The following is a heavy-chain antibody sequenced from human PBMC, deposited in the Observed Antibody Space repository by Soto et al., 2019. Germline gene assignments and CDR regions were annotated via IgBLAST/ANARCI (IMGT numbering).Heavy chain of an antibody. CDR2: ISSSGGST. Sequence: EVQLLESGGGLVHPGGSLRLSCAASGFTFSTYAMSWVRQAPGKGLEWVSGISSSGGSTYYADSVKGRFTSSRDNSKNTRNLQLNSRRAEDTAVYYCANNNPHRGWGQGTLVTVSA. V-gene: IGHV3-23*01. CDR3: ANNNPHRG. D-gene: IGHD3-10*01. J-gene: IGHJ4*02. CDR1: GFTFSTYA.